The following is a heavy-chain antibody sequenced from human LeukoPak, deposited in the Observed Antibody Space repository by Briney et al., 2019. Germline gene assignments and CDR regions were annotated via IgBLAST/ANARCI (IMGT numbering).Heavy chain of an antibody. J-gene: IGHJ4*02. CDR1: EFTVSDNY. V-gene: IGHV3-66*01. D-gene: IGHD2-15*01. CDR2: IYSGGDT. Sequence: GGSLRLSCAASEFTVSDNYMSWVRQAPGKGLEWVSVIYSGGDTYYAGSVKGRFTISGDTSKNTLILQMTSLRAEDTGVYYCAGGVVAPDYWGQGTLVTVSS. CDR3: AGGVVAPDY.